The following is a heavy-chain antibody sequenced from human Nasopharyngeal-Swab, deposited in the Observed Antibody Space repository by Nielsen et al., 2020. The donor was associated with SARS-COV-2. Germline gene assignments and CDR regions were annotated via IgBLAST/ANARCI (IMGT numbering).Heavy chain of an antibody. D-gene: IGHD3-10*01. J-gene: IGHJ4*02. CDR1: GFTFDDYA. V-gene: IGHV3-9*01. CDR2: ISWNSGSI. Sequence: GGSLRLSCAASGFTFDDYAMHWVRQAPGKGLEWVSGISWNSGSIGYADSVKGRFTISRDNAKNSLYLQMNSLRAEDTALHYCAAYGSGSYYTLWGQGTLVTVSS. CDR3: AAYGSGSYYTL.